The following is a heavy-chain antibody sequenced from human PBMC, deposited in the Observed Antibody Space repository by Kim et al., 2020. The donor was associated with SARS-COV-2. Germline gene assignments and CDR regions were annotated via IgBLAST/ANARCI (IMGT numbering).Heavy chain of an antibody. CDR3: ARGIIYYCSGSYDDYY. CDR2: IYYSGST. CDR1: GGSVSSGCYY. J-gene: IGHJ6*03. V-gene: IGHV4-61*01. Sequence: SETLSLTCTVSGGSVSSGCYYWSWLRQPPGQGLEWIGYIYYSGSTNYNPSLKSRVTISVYTSQNQFSLKLSSVTAADTAVYSCARGIIYYCSGSYDDYY. D-gene: IGHD3-10*01.